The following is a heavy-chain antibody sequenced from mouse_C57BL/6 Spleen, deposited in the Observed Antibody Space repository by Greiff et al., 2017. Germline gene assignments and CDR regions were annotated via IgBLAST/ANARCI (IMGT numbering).Heavy chain of an antibody. Sequence: VKLQESGAELVKPGASVKISCKASGYAFSSYWLNWVKQRPGKGLEWIGQIYPGDGDTNYNGKFKGKATLTADKSSSTAYMQLSSLTSEDSAVYFCARDYGSSRGYFDVWGTGTTVTVSS. J-gene: IGHJ1*03. CDR2: IYPGDGDT. D-gene: IGHD1-1*01. V-gene: IGHV1-80*01. CDR3: ARDYGSSRGYFDV. CDR1: GYAFSSYW.